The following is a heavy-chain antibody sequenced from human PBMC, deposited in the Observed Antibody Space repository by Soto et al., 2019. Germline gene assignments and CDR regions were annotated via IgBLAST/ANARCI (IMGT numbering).Heavy chain of an antibody. CDR3: AVGYSYGLNSPDP. Sequence: GASVKVSCKVSGYTLTELSMHCARHAPGKGLEWMGGFDPEDGETIYAQKFQGRVTMTEDTSTDTAYMELSSLRSEDTAVYYCAVGYSYGLNSPDPWGQGTLVTVSS. CDR1: GYTLTELS. V-gene: IGHV1-24*01. D-gene: IGHD5-18*01. CDR2: FDPEDGET. J-gene: IGHJ5*02.